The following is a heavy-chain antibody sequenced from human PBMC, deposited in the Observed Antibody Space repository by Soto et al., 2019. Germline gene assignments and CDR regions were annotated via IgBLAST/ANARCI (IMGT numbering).Heavy chain of an antibody. CDR2: IYPGDSDT. Sequence: GESLKISCKGSGYSFTSYWIGWVRQMPGKGLEWMGIIYPGDSDTRYSPSFQGQVTISADKSISTAYLQWSSLKASDTAMYYWARYLAPYCSGGSCFNSREYNWFDPWGQGTLVTVSS. D-gene: IGHD2-15*01. CDR3: ARYLAPYCSGGSCFNSREYNWFDP. V-gene: IGHV5-51*01. CDR1: GYSFTSYW. J-gene: IGHJ5*02.